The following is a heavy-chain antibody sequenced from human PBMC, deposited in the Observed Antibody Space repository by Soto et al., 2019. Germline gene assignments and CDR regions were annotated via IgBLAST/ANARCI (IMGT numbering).Heavy chain of an antibody. J-gene: IGHJ4*02. Sequence: SLRLSCAASRFTFSSYGIHWVVQAPGKGLEWVAVISYDGSNKYYADSVKGRFTISRDNSKNTLYLQMNSLRAEDTAVYYCARGWIQITFDYWGQGTLVTVSS. V-gene: IGHV3-30*03. CDR1: RFTFSSYG. CDR3: ARGWIQITFDY. D-gene: IGHD5-18*01. CDR2: ISYDGSNK.